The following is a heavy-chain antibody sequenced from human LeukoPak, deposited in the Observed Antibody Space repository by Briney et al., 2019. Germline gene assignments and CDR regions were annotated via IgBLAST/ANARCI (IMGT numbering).Heavy chain of an antibody. D-gene: IGHD4-23*01. CDR2: IASDGSST. V-gene: IGHV3-74*01. CDR3: ARGRPHGNDY. CDR1: GFTFSSYW. J-gene: IGHJ4*02. Sequence: GGSLRLSCAASGFTFSSYWMNWVRQAPGKGLVWVSRIASDGSSTTYADSVKGRFSISRDNAKNTLYLQMNSLRVEDTAVHYCARGRPHGNDYWGQGTLVTVSS.